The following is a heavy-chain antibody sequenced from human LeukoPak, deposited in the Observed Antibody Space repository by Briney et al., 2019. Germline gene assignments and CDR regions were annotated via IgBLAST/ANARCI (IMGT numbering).Heavy chain of an antibody. Sequence: GGSLRLSCAASGFTFSDYYMTWIRQAPGKGLEWVSYISSSGSTIYYADSVNGRFTISRDNAKNSLYLQMNSLRADDTAVYYRARQAYSFVRLIYYYYYYMNVWGKGTTVTVSS. CDR1: GFTFSDYY. J-gene: IGHJ6*03. V-gene: IGHV3-11*01. CDR3: ARQAYSFVRLIYYYYYYMNV. CDR2: ISSSGSTI. D-gene: IGHD4-11*01.